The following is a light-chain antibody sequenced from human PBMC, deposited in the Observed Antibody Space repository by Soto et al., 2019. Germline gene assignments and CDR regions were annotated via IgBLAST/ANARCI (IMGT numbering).Light chain of an antibody. V-gene: IGKV3-15*01. CDR1: QSVATN. Sequence: EIVMTQSPATLSVSPGVRATLSCRASQSVATNLAWYQQKPGQPPRLLIYGASTRATGIPARFSGSGSGTEFTLTISSLQSVDFAVYSCQQYNNWPWTFGQGTKVDIK. CDR2: GAS. CDR3: QQYNNWPWT. J-gene: IGKJ1*01.